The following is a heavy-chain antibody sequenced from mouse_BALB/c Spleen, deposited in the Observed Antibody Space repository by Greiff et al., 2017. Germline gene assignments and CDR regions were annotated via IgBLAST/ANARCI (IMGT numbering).Heavy chain of an antibody. D-gene: IGHD2-3*01. Sequence: EVKLVESGGGLVKPGGSLKLSCAASGFAFSSYDMSWVRQTPEKRLEWVAYISSGGGSTYYPDTVKGRFTISRDNAKNTLYLQMSSLKSEDTAMYYCARQGWLLRENAMDYWGQGTSVTVSS. CDR1: GFAFSSYD. CDR2: ISSGGGST. V-gene: IGHV5-12-1*01. CDR3: ARQGWLLRENAMDY. J-gene: IGHJ4*01.